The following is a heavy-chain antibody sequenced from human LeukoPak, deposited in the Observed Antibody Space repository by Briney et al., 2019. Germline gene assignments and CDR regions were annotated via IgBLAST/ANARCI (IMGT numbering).Heavy chain of an antibody. Sequence: GGSLRLSCIASGFTFSGHWIHWVRQAPGKGLEWVSYISSSGSTIYYADSVKGRFTISRDNAKNSLYLQMNSLRAEDTAVYYCAELGITMIGGVWGKGTTVTISS. CDR3: AELGITMIGGV. D-gene: IGHD3-10*02. V-gene: IGHV3-48*04. CDR2: ISSSGSTI. CDR1: GFTFSGHW. J-gene: IGHJ6*04.